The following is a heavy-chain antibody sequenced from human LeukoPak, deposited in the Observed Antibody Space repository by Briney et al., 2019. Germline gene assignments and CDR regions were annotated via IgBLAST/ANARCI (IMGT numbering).Heavy chain of an antibody. D-gene: IGHD2-21*02. CDR3: AKDHDNTDSYYYFDS. J-gene: IGHJ4*02. V-gene: IGHV3-23*01. Sequence: GGSLRISSVATGFNFDAYAMSWVRQAPGKGLEWVSSISKSGRTTFYTDSVKGRFTISRDKSMSTLHLQMNRLRAEDTALYYCAKDHDNTDSYYYFDSWGQGTLVTVSS. CDR1: GFNFDAYA. CDR2: ISKSGRTT.